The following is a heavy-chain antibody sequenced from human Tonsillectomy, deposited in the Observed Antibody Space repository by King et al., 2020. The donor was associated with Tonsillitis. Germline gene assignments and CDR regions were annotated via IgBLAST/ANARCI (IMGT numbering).Heavy chain of an antibody. CDR2: ISWNGGSV. CDR1: GFTFDDYA. J-gene: IGHJ6*02. V-gene: IGHV3-9*01. Sequence: VQLVESGGGLVQPGRSLRLSCAASGFTFDDYAMHWVRQAPGKGLEWVSGISWNGGSVGYADSVKGRFTISRDNAKNSLYLQMNSLRAEDTALYYCVVAIPVVRYYYGLDVWGQGTTVTVSS. CDR3: VVAIPVVRYYYGLDV. D-gene: IGHD2-21*01.